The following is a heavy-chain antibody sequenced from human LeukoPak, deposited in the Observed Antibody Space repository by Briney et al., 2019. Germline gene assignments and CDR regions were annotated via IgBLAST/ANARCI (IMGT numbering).Heavy chain of an antibody. CDR3: ARPTRIYSGYDSGFDY. J-gene: IGHJ4*02. D-gene: IGHD5-12*01. V-gene: IGHV5-51*01. Sequence: GESLKISCKGSGYSFTSYWIGWVRQMPGKGLEWMGITYPGDSDTIYSPSFQGQVTISADKSISTAYLQWSSLKASDTAMYYCARPTRIYSGYDSGFDYWGQGTLVTVSS. CDR1: GYSFTSYW. CDR2: TYPGDSDT.